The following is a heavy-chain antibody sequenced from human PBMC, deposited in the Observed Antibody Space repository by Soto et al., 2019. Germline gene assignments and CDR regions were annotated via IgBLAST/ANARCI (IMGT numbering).Heavy chain of an antibody. CDR2: VYYTGTT. J-gene: IGHJ4*02. Sequence: LSLTCTVSGGSIGSYHWSWVRQPPGKGLEWIASVYYTGTTNYNPSLGSRVTISIDAPENQISLKLTSVTAADTAFYYCARDTVLTGMFDFWGQGTLVTVSS. CDR3: ARDTVLTGMFDF. V-gene: IGHV4-59*01. CDR1: GGSIGSYH. D-gene: IGHD4-17*01.